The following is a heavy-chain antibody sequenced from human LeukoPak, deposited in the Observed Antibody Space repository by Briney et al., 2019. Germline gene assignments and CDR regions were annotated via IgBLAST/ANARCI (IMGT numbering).Heavy chain of an antibody. CDR1: GGSISSHY. J-gene: IGHJ6*03. CDR2: IYYSGST. CDR3: ATGGTSRYGKNYYYYYMDV. V-gene: IGHV4-59*11. D-gene: IGHD2-2*01. Sequence: SETLSLTCTVSGGSISSHYWSWIRQPPGKGLEWIGYIYYSGSTNYNPSLKSRVTISVDTSKNQFSLKLSSVTAADTAVYYCATGGTSRYGKNYYYYYMDVWGKGTTVTVSS.